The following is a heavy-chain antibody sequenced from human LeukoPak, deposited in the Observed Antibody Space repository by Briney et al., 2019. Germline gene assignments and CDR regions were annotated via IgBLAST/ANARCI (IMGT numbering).Heavy chain of an antibody. Sequence: SETLSFTCTVFGSSITSYYSSGIRKPPGKGLDWIGEVNHSGSTNYNPSLKSRVTISVDTSKTQFSLKLSSLTAADTAVYFCASIWQQLEGGQPYNCFDPWGQGTRVTVSS. CDR1: GSSITSYY. J-gene: IGHJ5*02. V-gene: IGHV4-34*01. D-gene: IGHD6-13*01. CDR2: VNHSGST. CDR3: ASIWQQLEGGQPYNCFDP.